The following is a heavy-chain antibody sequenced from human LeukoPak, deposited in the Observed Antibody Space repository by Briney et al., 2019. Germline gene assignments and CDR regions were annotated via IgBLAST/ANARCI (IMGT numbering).Heavy chain of an antibody. CDR3: ARDPLDISRWTNAFDI. D-gene: IGHD5-12*01. CDR2: IYSDNT. J-gene: IGHJ3*02. Sequence: PGGSLRLSCTVSGFTVSSNSMSWVRQAPGKGLEWVSFIYSDNTHYSDSVKGRFTISRDNSKSTLHLQMNGLRAEDTAVYYCARDPLDISRWTNAFDIWGQGTTVIVS. CDR1: GFTVSSNS. V-gene: IGHV3-66*03.